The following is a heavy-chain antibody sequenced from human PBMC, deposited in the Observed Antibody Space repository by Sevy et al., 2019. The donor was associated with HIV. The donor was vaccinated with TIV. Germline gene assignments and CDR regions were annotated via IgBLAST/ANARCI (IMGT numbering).Heavy chain of an antibody. CDR3: AGAVVVVAATTGYYGMDV. CDR1: GFTFSSYS. CDR2: ISSSSSYI. J-gene: IGHJ6*02. D-gene: IGHD2-15*01. Sequence: GGSLRLSCAASGFTFSSYSMNWVRQAPGKGLEWVSSISSSSSYIYYADSVKGRFTISRDNAKNSLYLQMNSLRAEDTAVYYCAGAVVVVAATTGYYGMDVWGQGTTVTVSS. V-gene: IGHV3-21*01.